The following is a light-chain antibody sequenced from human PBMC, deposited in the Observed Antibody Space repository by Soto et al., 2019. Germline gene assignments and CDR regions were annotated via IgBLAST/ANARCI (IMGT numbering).Light chain of an antibody. J-gene: IGKJ1*01. CDR2: GVS. CDR3: QQYDTSPWT. CDR1: QTVTNNF. V-gene: IGKV3-20*01. Sequence: EVVLTQSPGTLSLSPGERAILSCRASQTVTNNFLAWYRQKPGQPPRLLIYGVSTRASGIPDRISGSGSGTEYTLTIFRLEPEDFAVYYCQQYDTSPWTFGQGTKVEIK.